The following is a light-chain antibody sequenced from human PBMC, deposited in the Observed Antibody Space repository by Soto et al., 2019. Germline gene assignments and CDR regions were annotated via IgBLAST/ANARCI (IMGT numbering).Light chain of an antibody. Sequence: DIQITQSPSSLSASVGDRVTITCRASQSISCHLNWYQHKPGKPPRLLIFASYILEGGVPSRFSGSGSDTYFTLTNDSLQPEDVATYYYQHNYITPRCTFGQGTKVEI. V-gene: IGKV1-39*01. CDR3: QHNYITPRCT. CDR2: ASY. CDR1: QSISCH. J-gene: IGKJ2*02.